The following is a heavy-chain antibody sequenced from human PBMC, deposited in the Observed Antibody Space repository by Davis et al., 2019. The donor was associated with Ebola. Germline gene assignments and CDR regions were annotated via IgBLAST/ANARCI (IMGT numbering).Heavy chain of an antibody. CDR3: ARDNLYYYDTSGYYDVFDV. J-gene: IGHJ3*01. D-gene: IGHD3-22*01. CDR1: GFSLSGYT. V-gene: IGHV3-21*01. CDR2: ITSGSAYI. Sequence: GESLKISCAASGFSLSGYTMNWVRQAPGKGLEWVSYITSGSAYIFYADSVKVRYTVSRDNTKNSLYLQMNNLRAEDTAVYYCARDNLYYYDTSGYYDVFDVWGQGTMVTVSS.